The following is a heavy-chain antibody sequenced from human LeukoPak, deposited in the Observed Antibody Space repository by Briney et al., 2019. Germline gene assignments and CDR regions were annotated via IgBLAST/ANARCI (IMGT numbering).Heavy chain of an antibody. D-gene: IGHD5-12*01. V-gene: IGHV3-23*01. CDR1: GLTFRSYA. Sequence: GGSLRLSCAASGLTFRSYAMNWVRQSPGKGLEWVSSISYGDGTAFYAGSVEGRFTVSRDNSRSTLSLKVASVRAEDTAVYYCAKDRGYTGYDSGGIDFWGQGILVTVSS. CDR3: AKDRGYTGYDSGGIDF. J-gene: IGHJ4*02. CDR2: ISYGDGTA.